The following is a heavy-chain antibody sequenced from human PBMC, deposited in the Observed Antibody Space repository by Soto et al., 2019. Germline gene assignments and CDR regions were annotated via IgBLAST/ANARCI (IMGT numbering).Heavy chain of an antibody. D-gene: IGHD3-10*01. CDR2: ISSSGSTI. CDR1: EFTFSDYY. CDR3: ARDMDYYGSGSHMDV. V-gene: IGHV3-11*01. Sequence: GVSLRLSCAAPEFTFSDYYMSWIRQAPGKGLEWVSYISSSGSTIYYADSVKGRFTISRDNAKNSLYLQMNSLRAEDTAVYYCARDMDYYGSGSHMDVWGKGTTVTVSS. J-gene: IGHJ6*03.